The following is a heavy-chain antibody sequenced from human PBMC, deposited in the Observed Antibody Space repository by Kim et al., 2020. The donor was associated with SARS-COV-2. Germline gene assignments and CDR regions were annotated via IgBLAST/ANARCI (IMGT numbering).Heavy chain of an antibody. CDR3: ARSGATIFSGYY. Sequence: SETLSLTCTVSGGSISSSSYYWGWIRQPPGKGLEWIGSIYYSGSTYYNPSLKSRVTISVDTYKNQFSLKLSSVTAADTDVYYCARSGATIFSGYYWGQGTLVTVSS. CDR2: IYYSGST. CDR1: GGSISSSSYY. D-gene: IGHD3-3*01. J-gene: IGHJ4*02. V-gene: IGHV4-39*01.